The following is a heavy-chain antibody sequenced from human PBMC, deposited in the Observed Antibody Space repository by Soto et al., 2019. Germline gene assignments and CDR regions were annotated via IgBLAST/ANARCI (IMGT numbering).Heavy chain of an antibody. J-gene: IGHJ4*02. V-gene: IGHV1-69*13. D-gene: IGHD5-12*01. CDR1: GGTFSSYA. Sequence: GASVKVSCKASGGTFSSYAISWVRQAPGQGLEWMGGIIPIFGTANYAQKFQGRVTITADESTSTAYMELSSLRSEDTAVYYCAKTYIVATITSSYFDCWGQGA. CDR3: AKTYIVATITSSYFDC. CDR2: IIPIFGTA.